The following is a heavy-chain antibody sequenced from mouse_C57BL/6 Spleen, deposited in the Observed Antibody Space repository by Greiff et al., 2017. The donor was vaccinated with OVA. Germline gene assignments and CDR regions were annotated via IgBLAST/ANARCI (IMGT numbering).Heavy chain of an antibody. D-gene: IGHD2-1*01. CDR3: ARGVSPIYYCNSYAMDY. V-gene: IGHV1-72*01. CDR2: IDPNSGGT. Sequence: QVQLQQPGAELVKPGASVKLSCKASGYTFTSYWMHWVKQRPGRGLEWIGRIDPNSGGTKYNEKFKSKATLTVDKPSSTAYMQLSSLTSEDSAVYYCARGVSPIYYCNSYAMDYWGQGTSVTVSS. CDR1: GYTFTSYW. J-gene: IGHJ4*01.